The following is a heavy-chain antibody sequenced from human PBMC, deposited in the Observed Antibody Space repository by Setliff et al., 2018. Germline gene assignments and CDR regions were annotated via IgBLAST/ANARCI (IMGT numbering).Heavy chain of an antibody. CDR2: ISAYNGNT. Sequence: ASVKVSCKASGYTFTSYGISWVRQAPGQGLDWMGWISAYNGNTNYVQKFQGRVTMTRNTSISTAYMELSSLRSEDTAVYFCARGALVLQFLEWLPRFYYMDVWGKGTTVTVSS. D-gene: IGHD3-3*01. CDR3: ARGALVLQFLEWLPRFYYMDV. J-gene: IGHJ6*03. CDR1: GYTFTSYG. V-gene: IGHV1-18*01.